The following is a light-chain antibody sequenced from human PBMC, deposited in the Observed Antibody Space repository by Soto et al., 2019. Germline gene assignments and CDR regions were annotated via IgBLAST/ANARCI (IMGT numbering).Light chain of an antibody. CDR2: AAS. J-gene: IGKJ5*01. V-gene: IGKV1-9*01. CDR3: QHLNTYPIT. Sequence: DIVMTQSPSSLSASVGGRVTISCRASQDISTHLAWFAQKPGRAPQLLIYAASTLHSGVPSRFSGSGSGTDFTLTISSLQPEDFATYYCQHLNTYPITFGPGTRLEIK. CDR1: QDISTH.